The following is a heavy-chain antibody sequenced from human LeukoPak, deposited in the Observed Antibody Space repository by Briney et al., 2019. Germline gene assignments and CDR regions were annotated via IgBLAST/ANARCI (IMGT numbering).Heavy chain of an antibody. CDR2: SNDSGST. CDR1: GGSISGYY. D-gene: IGHD3-3*01. V-gene: IGHV4-34*01. J-gene: IGHJ4*02. Sequence: PSETLSLTCAVYGGSISGYYWSLIRQPPGRGLEWIGESNDSGSTNYTPSLKSRVTISLDTSKNQFSLRLRSVTAADTAVYYCARGKDDYDFWSGYPHWGQGTLVTVSS. CDR3: ARGKDDYDFWSGYPH.